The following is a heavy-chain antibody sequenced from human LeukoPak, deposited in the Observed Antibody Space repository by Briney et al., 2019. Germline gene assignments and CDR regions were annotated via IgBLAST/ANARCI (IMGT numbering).Heavy chain of an antibody. V-gene: IGHV4-34*01. CDR3: ARARPYIMITFGGVMIGDAFDI. D-gene: IGHD3-16*01. J-gene: IGHJ3*02. Sequence: SETLSLTCAVYGGSFSGYYWSWIRQPPGKGLEWIGEINHSGSTNYNPSLKSRVIISVDTSKNQFSLKLSSVTAADTAVYYCARARPYIMITFGGVMIGDAFDIWGQGTMVTVSS. CDR2: INHSGST. CDR1: GGSFSGYY.